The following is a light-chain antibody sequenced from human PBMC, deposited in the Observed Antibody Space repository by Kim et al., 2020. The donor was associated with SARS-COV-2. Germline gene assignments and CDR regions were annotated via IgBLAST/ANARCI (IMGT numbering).Light chain of an antibody. J-gene: IGLJ3*02. Sequence: YDVHWSQQLPGTAPTLLIFGNTNRPSGVPVRFSGSKSGTSASLAITGLQAEDEADYYCQTYDNTLDAWVFGGGTQLTVL. CDR3: QTYDNTLDAWV. V-gene: IGLV1-40*01. CDR2: GNT. CDR1: YD.